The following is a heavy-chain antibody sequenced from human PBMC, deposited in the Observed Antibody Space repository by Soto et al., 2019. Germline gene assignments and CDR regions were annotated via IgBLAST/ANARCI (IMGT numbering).Heavy chain of an antibody. CDR2: ISAYNGNT. V-gene: IGHV1-18*01. CDR1: GYTFTSYV. J-gene: IGHJ6*02. Sequence: ASVKVSCKASGYTFTSYVISWVRQAPGQGLEWMGWISAYNGNTNYAQKLQGRVTMTTDTSTSTAYMELRSLRSDDTAVYYCARDKGEAYYYDSSGYGSGSGMDVWGQGTTVTVSS. CDR3: ARDKGEAYYYDSSGYGSGSGMDV. D-gene: IGHD3-22*01.